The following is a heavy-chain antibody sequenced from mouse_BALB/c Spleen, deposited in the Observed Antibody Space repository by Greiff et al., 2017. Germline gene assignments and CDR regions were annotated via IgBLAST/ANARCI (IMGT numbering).Heavy chain of an antibody. J-gene: IGHJ3*01. V-gene: IGHV2-2*02. D-gene: IGHD2-2*01. CDR3: AGIYYGYDELAY. CDR2: IWSGGST. CDR1: GFSLTSYG. Sequence: VKLQESGPGLVQPSQSLSITCTVSGFSLTSYGVHWVRQSPGKGLEWLGVIWSGGSTDYNAAFISRLSISKDNSKSQVFFKMNSLQANDTAIYYCAGIYYGYDELAYWGQGTLVTVSA.